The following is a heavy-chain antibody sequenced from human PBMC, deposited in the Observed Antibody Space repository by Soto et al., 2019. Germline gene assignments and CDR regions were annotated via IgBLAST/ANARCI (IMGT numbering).Heavy chain of an antibody. J-gene: IGHJ4*02. D-gene: IGHD6-19*01. Sequence: PGGSLRLSCAVSGFSLSSYWMHWVRQAPGKGLVWVSRIQSDGSSTNYADSVKGRFTTSRDNAKNTLYLQMDSLRVEDTAVYFCAREKAVAGTTFDYWGLGTLVTVSS. CDR1: GFSLSSYW. CDR3: AREKAVAGTTFDY. V-gene: IGHV3-74*01. CDR2: IQSDGSST.